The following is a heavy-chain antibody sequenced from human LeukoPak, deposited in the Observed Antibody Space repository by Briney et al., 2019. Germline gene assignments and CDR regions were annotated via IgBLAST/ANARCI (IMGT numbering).Heavy chain of an antibody. CDR2: ISSSGSTI. D-gene: IGHD6-13*01. CDR1: GFTFSRYE. V-gene: IGHV3-48*03. J-gene: IGHJ4*02. CDR3: ASPVGSSSSWD. Sequence: AGGSLRLSCAASGFTFSRYEMNWVRQAPGKGLEWVSYISSSGSTIYYADSVKGRFTISRDNAKNSLYLQMNSLRAEDTAVYYCASPVGSSSSWDWGQGTLVTVSS.